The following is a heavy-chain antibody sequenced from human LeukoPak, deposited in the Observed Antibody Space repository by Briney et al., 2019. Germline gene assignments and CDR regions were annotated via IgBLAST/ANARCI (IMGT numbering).Heavy chain of an antibody. CDR1: GASVGSAGYY. V-gene: IGHV4-61*08. Sequence: SETLSLTCSVSGASVGSAGYYWSWIRRPPRGGLEWIGYVYYISNTNYSPSLKSRVTMSVNPSTNQFSLKLSSVTAADTAMYYCARTQSQSGSYRYYFGYWGQGTLVTVSS. D-gene: IGHD1-26*01. CDR2: VYYISNT. J-gene: IGHJ4*02. CDR3: ARTQSQSGSYRYYFGY.